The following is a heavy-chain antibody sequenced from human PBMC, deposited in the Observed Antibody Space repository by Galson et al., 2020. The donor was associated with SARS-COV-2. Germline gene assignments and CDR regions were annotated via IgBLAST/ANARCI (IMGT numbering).Heavy chain of an antibody. Sequence: ASVKVSCKASGYTFTSYGISWVRQAPGQGLEWMGWISAYNGNTNYAQKLQGRVTMTTDTSTSTAYMELRSLRSDDTAVYYCARDPIQTYYDFWSGYYMWFDPWGQGTLVTVSS. V-gene: IGHV1-18*01. CDR2: ISAYNGNT. J-gene: IGHJ5*02. CDR3: ARDPIQTYYDFWSGYYMWFDP. CDR1: GYTFTSYG. D-gene: IGHD3-3*01.